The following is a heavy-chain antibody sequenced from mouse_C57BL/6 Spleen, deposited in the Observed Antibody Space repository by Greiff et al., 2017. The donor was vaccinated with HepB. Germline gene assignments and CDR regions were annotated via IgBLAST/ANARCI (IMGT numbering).Heavy chain of an antibody. CDR1: GYAFSSSW. CDR2: IYPGDGDT. Sequence: VQLQQSGPELVKPGASVKISCKASGYAFSSSWMNWVKQRPGKGLEWIGRIYPGDGDTNYNGKFKGKATLTADKSSSTAYMQLSSLTSEDSAVYFCARGDYDWFAYWGQRTLVTVSA. D-gene: IGHD2-4*01. V-gene: IGHV1-82*01. CDR3: ARGDYDWFAY. J-gene: IGHJ3*01.